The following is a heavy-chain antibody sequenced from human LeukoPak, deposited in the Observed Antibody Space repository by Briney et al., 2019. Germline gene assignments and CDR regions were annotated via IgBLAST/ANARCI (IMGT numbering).Heavy chain of an antibody. J-gene: IGHJ3*02. CDR2: INQAGSEQ. V-gene: IGHV3-7*01. CDR1: GFTFSNYW. CDR3: ARSSAREYCSSATCYLIGAFDI. Sequence: LAGGSLRLSCAASGFTFSNYWMTWVRQAPGMGLEWMANINQAGSEQYYVDSVKGRFTISRDNAKNSLYLQMNSLRAEDTAVYYCARSSAREYCSSATCYLIGAFDIWGQGTVVTISS. D-gene: IGHD2-2*01.